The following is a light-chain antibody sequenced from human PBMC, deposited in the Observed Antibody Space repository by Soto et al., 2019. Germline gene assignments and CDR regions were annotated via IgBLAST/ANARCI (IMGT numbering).Light chain of an antibody. V-gene: IGLV2-14*01. Sequence: QSVLTQPPSASGSPGQSVTISCTGTSSDVGGYNYVSWYQQHPGKAPKLMIYEVSNRPSGVSNRFSGSKSGNTASPTISGLQAEDEADYYCSSYTSSSTLSYVFGTGTKVTVL. CDR3: SSYTSSSTLSYV. J-gene: IGLJ1*01. CDR2: EVS. CDR1: SSDVGGYNY.